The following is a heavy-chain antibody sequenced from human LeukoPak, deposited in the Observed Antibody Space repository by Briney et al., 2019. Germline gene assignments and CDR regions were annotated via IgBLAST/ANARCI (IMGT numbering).Heavy chain of an antibody. CDR1: GYTFTSYY. J-gene: IGHJ4*02. D-gene: IGHD3-10*01. CDR3: ARDRGYYGSASHFDY. Sequence: ASVKVSCKASGYTFTSYYMHWVRQAPGQGLGWMGIINPSGGSTSYAQKFQGRVTMTRDTSTSTVYMELSSLRSEDTAVYYCARDRGYYGSASHFDYWGQGTLVTVSS. V-gene: IGHV1-46*01. CDR2: INPSGGST.